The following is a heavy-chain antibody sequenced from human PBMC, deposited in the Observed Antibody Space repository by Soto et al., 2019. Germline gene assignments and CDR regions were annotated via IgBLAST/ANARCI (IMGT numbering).Heavy chain of an antibody. J-gene: IGHJ4*02. CDR3: ARGEQYSGRIFDY. CDR2: TYYRSKWYN. Sequence: SQTLSLTCGISGDSVSSNSAAWNWLRQSPSRGLEWLGRTYYRSKWYNDYAASVESRITINPDTSKNHFSLQLNFVTPEDTAVYFCARGEQYSGRIFDYWGQGTMVTVYS. CDR1: GDSVSSNSAA. D-gene: IGHD1-26*01. V-gene: IGHV6-1*01.